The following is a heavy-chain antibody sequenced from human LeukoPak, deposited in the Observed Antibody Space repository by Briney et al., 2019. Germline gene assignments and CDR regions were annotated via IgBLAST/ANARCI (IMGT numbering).Heavy chain of an antibody. V-gene: IGHV1-18*01. CDR1: GYTFTSYG. Sequence: ASVKVSCKASGYTFTSYGISWVRRAPGQGLEWMGWISGYNDNAYYEQKFQGRATMTTDTSTSTVYMEVRSLRSDDTAVYYCARDTIAVAGSGLDYWGQGTLVTVSS. CDR2: ISGYNDNA. J-gene: IGHJ4*02. CDR3: ARDTIAVAGSGLDY. D-gene: IGHD6-19*01.